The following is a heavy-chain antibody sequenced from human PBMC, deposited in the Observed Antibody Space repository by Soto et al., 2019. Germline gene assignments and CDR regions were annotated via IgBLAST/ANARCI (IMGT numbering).Heavy chain of an antibody. J-gene: IGHJ5*02. CDR3: ATMSIASRSGVGWFDP. D-gene: IGHD6-6*01. V-gene: IGHV4-30-2*01. CDR1: GGSISSGGYS. CDR2: IYHSGST. Sequence: QLQLQESGSGLVTPSQTLSLTCAVSGGSISSGGYSWSWIRQPPGKGLEWIGYIYHSGSTYYNPSLKSRVTISVDRSKNQFSLKLSSVTAADTAVYYCATMSIASRSGVGWFDPCGQGTLVTVSS.